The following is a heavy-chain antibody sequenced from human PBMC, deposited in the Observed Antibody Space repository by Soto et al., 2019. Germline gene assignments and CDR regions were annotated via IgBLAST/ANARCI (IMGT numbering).Heavy chain of an antibody. J-gene: IGHJ6*02. D-gene: IGHD2-2*01. CDR2: ISSSSIYI. Sequence: EVQLVESGGGLVKPGGSLRLSCAASGFTFSSYSMNWVRQAPGKGLEWVSAISSSSIYIYYADSAKGRFTISRDNAKNSLYLQMNSLRAEDTAVYYCARDHDVPGATTQYYGMDVWGQGTTVTVSS. V-gene: IGHV3-21*01. CDR3: ARDHDVPGATTQYYGMDV. CDR1: GFTFSSYS.